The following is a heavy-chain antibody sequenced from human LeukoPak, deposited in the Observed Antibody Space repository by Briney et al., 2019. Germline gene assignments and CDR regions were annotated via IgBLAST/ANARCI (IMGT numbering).Heavy chain of an antibody. CDR2: LYYSGST. CDR3: AGRDVSSGRYGLDY. V-gene: IGHV4-39*01. J-gene: IGHJ4*02. D-gene: IGHD1-26*01. CDR1: GDSISSSTYY. Sequence: SETLSLTCAVSGDSISSSTYYWGWIRQPPGKGLEWIGSLYYSGSTYYNPSLRSRVTTSVDTSKNQLSLKVTSVTAADTAVYYCAGRDVSSGRYGLDYWGQGTLVTVSS.